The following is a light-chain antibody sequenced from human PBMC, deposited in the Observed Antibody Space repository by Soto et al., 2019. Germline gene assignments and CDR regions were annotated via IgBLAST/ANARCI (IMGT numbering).Light chain of an antibody. CDR2: DVT. CDR3: TSSTTGITPYG. Sequence: QSVLTQPASVSGSPGQSITISCTGTSSDVGGYNYVSWYQQLPGKAPRLVIYDVTHRPSGVSDRLSGSRSGNTASLTISGLRAEHEVNYCCTSSTTGITPYGLGSGTKATVL. CDR1: SSDVGGYNY. J-gene: IGLJ1*01. V-gene: IGLV2-14*01.